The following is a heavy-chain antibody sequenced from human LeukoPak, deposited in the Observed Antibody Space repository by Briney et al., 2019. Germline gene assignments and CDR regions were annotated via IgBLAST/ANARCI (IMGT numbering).Heavy chain of an antibody. CDR1: GFNFRSYE. J-gene: IGHJ4*02. V-gene: IGHV3-48*03. D-gene: IGHD6-19*01. CDR2: ISNTDETR. CDR3: AREIVSAVAGNFDY. Sequence: GGSLRLSCAASGFNFRSYEMNWVRQAPGKGLERVSYISNTDETRTYADSVKGRFTISRDNAKNSLHLEMNSLRAEDTAVYYCAREIVSAVAGNFDYWGQGTLVTVSS.